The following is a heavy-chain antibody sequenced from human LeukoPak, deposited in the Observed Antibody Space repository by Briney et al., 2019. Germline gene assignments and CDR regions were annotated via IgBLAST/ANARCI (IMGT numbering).Heavy chain of an antibody. D-gene: IGHD3-16*01. CDR2: ISSSSSTI. V-gene: IGHV3-48*01. CDR3: ARALGGAFDI. Sequence: PGGSLRPSCAASGFTFSGYSMNWVRRAPGKGLEWLSYISSSSSTIYDADSVKGRFTISRDNAKNSLYLQMSGLRAEDTAVYYCARALGGAFDIWGQGTMVTVSS. J-gene: IGHJ3*02. CDR1: GFTFSGYS.